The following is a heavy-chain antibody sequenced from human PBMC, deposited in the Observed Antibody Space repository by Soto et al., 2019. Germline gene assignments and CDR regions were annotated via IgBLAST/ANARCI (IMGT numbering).Heavy chain of an antibody. D-gene: IGHD5-18*01. CDR1: GGTFSSYA. CDR2: IIPIFGTA. J-gene: IGHJ4*02. V-gene: IGHV1-69*01. Sequence: VKVSCKASGGTFSSYAIGWVRQAPGQGLEWMGGIIPIFGTANYAQKFQGRVTITADESTSTAYMELSSLRSEDTAVYYCAREGVDTAMVDYWGQGTLVTVSS. CDR3: AREGVDTAMVDY.